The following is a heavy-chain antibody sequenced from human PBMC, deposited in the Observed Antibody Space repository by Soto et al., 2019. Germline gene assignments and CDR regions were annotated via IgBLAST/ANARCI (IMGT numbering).Heavy chain of an antibody. V-gene: IGHV1-18*01. J-gene: IGHJ6*02. D-gene: IGHD2-21*02. Sequence: QVQLVQSGAEVKKPGASVKVSCKASGYTFTSYGITWVRQAPGQGLEWMGGISAYNGNTNYAQKLQGRVTMTTDTSTSTAYRETRSLRSDDTAVYCWAGASSYCGGDCYYYYGMDVWGQGTTVTVSS. CDR1: GYTFTSYG. CDR2: ISAYNGNT. CDR3: AGASSYCGGDCYYYYGMDV.